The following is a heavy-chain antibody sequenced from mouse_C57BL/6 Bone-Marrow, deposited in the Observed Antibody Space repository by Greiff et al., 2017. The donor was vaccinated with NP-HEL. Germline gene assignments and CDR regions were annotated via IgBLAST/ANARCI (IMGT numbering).Heavy chain of an antibody. V-gene: IGHV5-12*01. CDR3: ARGGTGGFAY. J-gene: IGHJ3*01. D-gene: IGHD3-3*01. CDR1: GFTFSDYY. Sequence: EVMLVESGGGLVQPGGSLKLSCAASGFTFSDYYMYWVRQTPEKRLEWVAYISNGGGSTYYPDTVKGRFTISRDNAKNTLYLQMSRLKSEDTAMYYCARGGTGGFAYWGQGTLVTVSA. CDR2: ISNGGGST.